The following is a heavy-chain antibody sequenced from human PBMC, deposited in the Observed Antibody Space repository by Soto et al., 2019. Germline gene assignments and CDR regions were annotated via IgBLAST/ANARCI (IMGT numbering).Heavy chain of an antibody. CDR2: ISYTGTT. CDR1: GGSIGSGASY. J-gene: IGHJ4*02. D-gene: IGHD2-8*01. CDR3: ARRQAIETVLMVYAIQREYYFDY. V-gene: IGHV4-31*03. Sequence: PSETLSLTCTVSGGSIGSGASYWSWTRQHPGKGLEWIGYISYTGTTYYNPSLQSRLTISVDTSKNQFSLKLSSVTAADTAVYYCARRQAIETVLMVYAIQREYYFDYWGQGTLVTVSS.